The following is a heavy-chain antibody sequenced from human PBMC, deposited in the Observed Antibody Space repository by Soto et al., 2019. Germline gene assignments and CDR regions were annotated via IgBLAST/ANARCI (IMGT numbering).Heavy chain of an antibody. V-gene: IGHV1-18*04. CDR2: ISAYNGNT. CDR3: ARDVATSSDPLGQFDY. J-gene: IGHJ4*01. CDR1: GYTFTSYG. Sequence: QVQLVQSGAEVKKPGASVKVSCKASGYTFTSYGISWVRQAPGQGLEWMGWISAYNGNTNYAQKLQGRVTITTDTSPRTAYMELTSLRSDDTAVYYCARDVATSSDPLGQFDYWGNGTLVTVSS. D-gene: IGHD3-16*01.